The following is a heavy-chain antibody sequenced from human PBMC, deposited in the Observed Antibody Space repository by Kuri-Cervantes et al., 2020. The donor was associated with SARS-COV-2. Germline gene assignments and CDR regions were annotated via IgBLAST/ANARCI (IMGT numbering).Heavy chain of an antibody. CDR1: GGSTSSQSYY. CDR2: IEYDGSSK. J-gene: IGHJ3*01. Sequence: LSLTCTVSGGSTSSQSYYWGWIRQAPGKGLEWVAFIEYDGSSKYYADSVTGRFTVSRDNSKNTLFLHMDSLRGEDTAVYYCARNINWGQGTIVTVSS. CDR3: ARNIN. V-gene: IGHV3-30-3*01.